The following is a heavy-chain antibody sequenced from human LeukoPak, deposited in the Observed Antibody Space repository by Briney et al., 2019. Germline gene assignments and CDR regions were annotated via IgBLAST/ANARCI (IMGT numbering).Heavy chain of an antibody. J-gene: IGHJ4*02. V-gene: IGHV3-53*01. CDR1: GFTVSSNS. D-gene: IGHD6-19*01. CDR2: IYSGGNT. Sequence: AGSLRLSCTVSGFTVSSNSMSWVRQAPGKGLEWVSFIYSGGNTHYSDSVKGRFTISRDNSKNTLYLQMNSLRAEDTAIYYCARVGSIAVAAAFDYWGQGTLVTVSS. CDR3: ARVGSIAVAAAFDY.